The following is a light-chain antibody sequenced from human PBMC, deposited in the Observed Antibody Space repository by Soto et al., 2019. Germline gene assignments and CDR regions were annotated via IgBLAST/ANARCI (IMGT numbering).Light chain of an antibody. CDR1: QSSSVY. CDR3: QQTDSTPLT. Sequence: DIQMTQSPSSLSAAVGDRVTITCRASQSSSVYLNWYQHKPGKAPNLLIYVASNLQTGVPSRFSGSGSGTEFTLIISSLQPEDSATYYCQQTDSTPLTFGGGTKVDIK. J-gene: IGKJ4*01. CDR2: VAS. V-gene: IGKV1-39*01.